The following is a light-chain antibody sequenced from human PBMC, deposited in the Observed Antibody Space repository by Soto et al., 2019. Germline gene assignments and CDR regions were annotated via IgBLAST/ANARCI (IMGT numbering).Light chain of an antibody. CDR2: RTN. CDR1: SGSVSTNYY. V-gene: IGLV8-61*01. J-gene: IGLJ2*01. CDR3: VLYMGSVPV. Sequence: QAVVTQEPSFSVSPGGTVTLTCGLSSGSVSTNYYPSWYQQTPGQAPRTLIHRTNTRSSGVPDRFSGSILGNKAALTITGAQADDESDYYCVLYMGSVPVFGGGTKLTVL.